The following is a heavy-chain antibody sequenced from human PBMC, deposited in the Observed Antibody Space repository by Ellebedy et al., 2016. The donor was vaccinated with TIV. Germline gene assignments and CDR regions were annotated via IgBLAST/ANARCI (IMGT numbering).Heavy chain of an antibody. CDR3: ARRRPRPYNWFDP. CDR2: ISYSGDT. CDR1: GDSISSSPYH. J-gene: IGHJ5*02. D-gene: IGHD6-6*01. Sequence: MPSETLSLTCTVSGDSISSSPYHWGWIRKPPGKGLDWIGSISYSGDTFYSPSLKSRVTMSVDTSKNQFSLTLSSVTAADTAVYYCARRRPRPYNWFDPWGQGTLVTVSS. V-gene: IGHV4-39*01.